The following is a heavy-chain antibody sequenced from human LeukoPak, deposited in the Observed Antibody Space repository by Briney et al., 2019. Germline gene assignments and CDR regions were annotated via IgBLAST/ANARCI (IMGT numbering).Heavy chain of an antibody. J-gene: IGHJ6*02. CDR1: GYTFTSYG. V-gene: IGHV1-18*01. CDR3: AREYPYYYGMDV. D-gene: IGHD2-2*02. CDR2: ISAYNGNT. Sequence: ASVKVSCKASGYTFTSYGISWARQAPGQGLEWMGWISAYNGNTNYAQKLQGRITMTTDTSTSTAYMELRSLRSDDTAVYYCAREYPYYYGMDVWGQGTTVTVSS.